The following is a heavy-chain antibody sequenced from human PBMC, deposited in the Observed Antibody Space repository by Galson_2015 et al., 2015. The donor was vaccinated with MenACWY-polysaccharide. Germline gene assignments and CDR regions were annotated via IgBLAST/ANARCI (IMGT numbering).Heavy chain of an antibody. Sequence: KASGYNFNSYDISWVRQAPGQGLEWMGRIIPSLGKPNYAEKFQGRVAITADKSTSTAYMELSSLRSEDTAVYYCARDGYCSGGSCYFNYYYALDAWGQGTTVTVSS. V-gene: IGHV1-69*04. CDR1: GYNFNSYD. D-gene: IGHD2-15*01. J-gene: IGHJ6*02. CDR3: ARDGYCSGGSCYFNYYYALDA. CDR2: IIPSLGKP.